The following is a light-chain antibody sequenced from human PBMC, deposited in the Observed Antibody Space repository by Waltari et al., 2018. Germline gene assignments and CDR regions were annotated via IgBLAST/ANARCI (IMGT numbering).Light chain of an antibody. CDR3: QQYNNWRT. J-gene: IGKJ2*01. CDR1: QSIARN. V-gene: IGKV3-15*01. Sequence: LMTQSPPTLSVSPGERATLSCRASQSIARNLAWYQQKPGQAPRLLIYGASTRATDVPDRFSGSGSGTEFSLTSSSLQSEDFAVYYCQQYNNWRTFGQGTKLEIK. CDR2: GAS.